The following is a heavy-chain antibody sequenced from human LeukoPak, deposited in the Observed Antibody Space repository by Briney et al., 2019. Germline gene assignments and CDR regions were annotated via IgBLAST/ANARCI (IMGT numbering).Heavy chain of an antibody. D-gene: IGHD5-24*01. V-gene: IGHV1-8*03. CDR2: MNPNSGNT. J-gene: IGHJ3*02. CDR1: GYTFTTYD. Sequence: ASVKVSCKASGYTFTTYDINWVRQATGQGLEWMGWMNPNSGNTAYAQKFQGRVTITRNTSISTAYMELSSLRSEDTAVYYCARCRDPEGTDGFDIWGQGTMVTVSS. CDR3: ARCRDPEGTDGFDI.